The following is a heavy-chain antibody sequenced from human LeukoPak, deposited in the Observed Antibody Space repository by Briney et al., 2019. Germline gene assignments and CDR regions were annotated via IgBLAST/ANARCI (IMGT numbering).Heavy chain of an antibody. CDR3: VRDHHYAFDS. D-gene: IGHD3-16*01. J-gene: IGHJ4*02. V-gene: IGHV3-48*02. CDR2: LNPISGDI. Sequence: GGSLRLSCAASGFTFSYFSMNWVRQAPGKGLEWISYLNPISGDIWYADSVKGRFTISRDNAKNSQYLQMNSLIDEDTAVYHCVRDHHYAFDSWGQGTLVTVSS. CDR1: GFTFSYFS.